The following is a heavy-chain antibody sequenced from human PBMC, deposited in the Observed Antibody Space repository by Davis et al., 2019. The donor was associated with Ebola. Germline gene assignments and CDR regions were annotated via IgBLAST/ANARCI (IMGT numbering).Heavy chain of an antibody. CDR1: GGSITSGDNY. D-gene: IGHD3-16*01. V-gene: IGHV4-30-4*08. J-gene: IGHJ6*04. CDR3: ARKRFKIIFEGGDVGFHHYYYYGMDV. Sequence: MPSETLSLTCSLSGGSITSGDNYWSWIRQPPGKGLEWIGYVYYSGNTYYNPSLKSRLTISVDTSKNQFSLQLRSVTAADTAVYYCARKRFKIIFEGGDVGFHHYYYYGMDVWGKGTTVTVSS. CDR2: VYYSGNT.